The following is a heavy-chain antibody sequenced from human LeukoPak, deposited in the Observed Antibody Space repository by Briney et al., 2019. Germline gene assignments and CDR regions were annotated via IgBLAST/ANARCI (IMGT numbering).Heavy chain of an antibody. V-gene: IGHV3-23*01. CDR3: AKDAVAPGSSGDYFDY. Sequence: GGSLRLSCAASGFTFSSNAMSWVRQAPGKGLEWVSVITGNGGRTYYADSVKGRFTISRDNSKNTLSLQMNSLRAEETAVYYCAKDAVAPGSSGDYFDYWGQGTLVTVSS. CDR1: GFTFSSNA. J-gene: IGHJ4*02. CDR2: ITGNGGRT. D-gene: IGHD1-26*01.